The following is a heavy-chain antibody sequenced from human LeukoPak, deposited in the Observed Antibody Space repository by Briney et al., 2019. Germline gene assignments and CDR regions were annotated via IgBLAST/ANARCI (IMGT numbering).Heavy chain of an antibody. D-gene: IGHD3-3*01. CDR3: ADYGVSGVRNNFY. Sequence: GGSLRLSCAASGLAFSSYAMSWVRQPPGKGLEWVSTISVASITFYADSVKGRFTISRDNSRNTVYLQMTSLRADDAAVYYCADYGVSGVRNNFYWGLGTLVTVSS. J-gene: IGHJ4*02. CDR2: ISVASIT. V-gene: IGHV3-23*01. CDR1: GLAFSSYA.